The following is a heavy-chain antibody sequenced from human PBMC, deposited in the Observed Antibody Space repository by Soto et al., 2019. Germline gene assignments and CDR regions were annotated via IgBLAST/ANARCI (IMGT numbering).Heavy chain of an antibody. CDR3: ARVLKTYSSSRYRAAFDI. D-gene: IGHD6-13*01. Sequence: PSETLSLTCAVSGGSISSSNWWSWVRQPPGKGLEWIGKIYYSGSTNYNPSLKSRVTISVDTSKNQFSLKLSSVTAADTDVYYCARVLKTYSSSRYRAAFDIWGQGTMVTVSS. V-gene: IGHV4-4*02. J-gene: IGHJ3*02. CDR1: GGSISSSNW. CDR2: IYYSGST.